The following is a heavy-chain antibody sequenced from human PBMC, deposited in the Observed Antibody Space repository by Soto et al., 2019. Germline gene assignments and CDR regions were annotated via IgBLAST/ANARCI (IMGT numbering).Heavy chain of an antibody. CDR3: AKLYWNPRYFDY. CDR1: GFTFSSVA. J-gene: IGHJ4*02. Sequence: VGSLRLSCAASGFTFSSVAMAWVRQAPGKGLEWVSGISDTAANTDYADSVKGRFTISRDNSRNTLYLQMNSLRAEDTAVYYCAKLYWNPRYFDYWGQGTRVTVS. D-gene: IGHD1-1*01. V-gene: IGHV3-23*01. CDR2: ISDTAANT.